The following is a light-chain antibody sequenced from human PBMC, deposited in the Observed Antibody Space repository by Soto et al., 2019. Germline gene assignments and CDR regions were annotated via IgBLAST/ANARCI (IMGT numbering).Light chain of an antibody. Sequence: QPASVSGSPGQSITISCTGTSSDVGSYNLVSWYQQHPGKAPKLMIYEGSKRPSGVSNRFSGSKSGNTASLTISGLQAEDEADYYCCSFAGLNTLLFGGGTKLTVL. CDR1: SSDVGSYNL. J-gene: IGLJ2*01. CDR2: EGS. CDR3: CSFAGLNTLL. V-gene: IGLV2-23*01.